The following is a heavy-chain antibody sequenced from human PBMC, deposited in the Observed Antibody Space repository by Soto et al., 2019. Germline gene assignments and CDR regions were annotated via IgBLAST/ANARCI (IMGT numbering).Heavy chain of an antibody. J-gene: IGHJ4*02. CDR3: ASEDGYQNEYLDY. V-gene: IGHV4-39*01. Sequence: PSETLSLTCTVSGGSISSSSYYWGWIRQPPGKGLEWIGSIYYSGSTYYNPSLKSRVTISVDTSKNQFSLKLSSVTAADTAVYYCASEDGYQNEYLDYWGQGTLVTVSS. CDR1: GGSISSSSYY. CDR2: IYYSGST. D-gene: IGHD5-12*01.